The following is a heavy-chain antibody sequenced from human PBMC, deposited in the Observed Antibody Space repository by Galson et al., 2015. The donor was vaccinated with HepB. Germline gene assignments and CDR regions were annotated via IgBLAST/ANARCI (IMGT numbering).Heavy chain of an antibody. V-gene: IGHV1-24*01. J-gene: IGHJ6*02. CDR1: GYTLTELS. D-gene: IGHD6-13*01. CDR2: FDPEDGET. Sequence: SVKVSCKVSGYTLTELSMHWVRQAPGKGLEWMGGFDPEDGETIYAQKFQGRVTMTEDTSTDTAYMELSSLRSEDTAVYYCATLLKAGASSSWIYYYGMDVWGQGTTVTVSS. CDR3: ATLLKAGASSSWIYYYGMDV.